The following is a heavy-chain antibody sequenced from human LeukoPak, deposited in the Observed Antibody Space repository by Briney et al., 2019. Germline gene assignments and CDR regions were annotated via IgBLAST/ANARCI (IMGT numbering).Heavy chain of an antibody. CDR1: GFTVSRNY. D-gene: IGHD6-19*01. Sequence: PGGSLRLSCAASGFTVSRNYMSWARQAPGKGLEWVSLIYSGDRTYYADSVKGRFTISRDNSKNMLYLEMNSLRAEDTAVYYCARRSGVGWVAFAFWGQGTMVAVSS. V-gene: IGHV3-53*01. CDR2: IYSGDRT. CDR3: ARRSGVGWVAFAF. J-gene: IGHJ3*01.